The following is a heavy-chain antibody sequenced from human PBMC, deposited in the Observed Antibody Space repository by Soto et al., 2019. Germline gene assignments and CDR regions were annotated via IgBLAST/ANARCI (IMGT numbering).Heavy chain of an antibody. CDR1: GFTFSSYA. J-gene: IGHJ4*02. CDR2: ISGSGGST. CDR3: AIGAAAGTPRYSW. Sequence: GGSLRLSCAASGFTFSSYAMRWVRQAPGKGLEWVSAISGSGGSTYYADSVKGRFTSSRDISKNTLYLQMNSLRAEDTSVYYCAIGAAAGTPRYSWWGQGTLVTVSS. D-gene: IGHD6-13*01. V-gene: IGHV3-23*01.